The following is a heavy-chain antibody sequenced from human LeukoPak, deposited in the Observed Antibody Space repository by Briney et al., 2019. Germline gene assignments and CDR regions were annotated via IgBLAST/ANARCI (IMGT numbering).Heavy chain of an antibody. CDR1: GYTFTSYY. V-gene: IGHV1-46*01. CDR3: ARDSGYYDSSGYQYYFDY. D-gene: IGHD3-22*01. CDR2: INPSGGST. Sequence: ASVKVSCKASGYTFTSYYMHWVRLAPGQGLEWMGIINPSGGSTSYAQKFQGRVTMTRDTSTSTVYMELSSLRSEDTAVYYCARDSGYYDSSGYQYYFDYWGQGTLVTVSS. J-gene: IGHJ4*02.